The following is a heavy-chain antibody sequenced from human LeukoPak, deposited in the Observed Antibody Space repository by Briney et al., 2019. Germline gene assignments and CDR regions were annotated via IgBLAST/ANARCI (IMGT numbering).Heavy chain of an antibody. V-gene: IGHV3-23*01. J-gene: IGHJ4*02. CDR3: ARDYSAWSRDY. D-gene: IGHD6-19*01. CDR1: GFTFRNSG. CDR2: ITFDGRGT. Sequence: GGSLRLSCAASGFTFRNSGMTWVRQAPGKGLDWVSTITFDGRGTYYAASVKGRFTISRDNSKNTMSLQMSSLRAEDTAVYYCARDYSAWSRDYWGQGTLVTVSS.